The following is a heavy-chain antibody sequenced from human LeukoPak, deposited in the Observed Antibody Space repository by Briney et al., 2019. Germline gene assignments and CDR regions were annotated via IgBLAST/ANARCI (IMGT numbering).Heavy chain of an antibody. CDR3: ARDPGRSGGSCYSDY. V-gene: IGHV3-21*01. J-gene: IGHJ4*02. CDR1: GFTFGSFS. CDR2: ISSSGSYI. D-gene: IGHD2-15*01. Sequence: GGSLRLSCAASGFTFGSFSMTWVRQPPGKGLEWDSTISSSGSYIYYADSVKGRFTISRDNAKNSLYLQMNSLRAEDTAVYYCARDPGRSGGSCYSDYWGQGTLVTVSS.